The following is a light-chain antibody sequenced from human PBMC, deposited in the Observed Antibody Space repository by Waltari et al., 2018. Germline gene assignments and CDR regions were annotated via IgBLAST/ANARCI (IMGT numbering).Light chain of an antibody. CDR3: SSYTSSRTLV. CDR2: EVN. J-gene: IGLJ2*01. Sequence: QSALTQPASVSEPPGQSITIACTGTRSDVGGFNYVSWYQQHPGKAPNPMIYEVNNRPSGVSNRFSGSKSGNTASLTISGLQAEDEADYYCSSYTSSRTLVFGGGTKLTVL. CDR1: RSDVGGFNY. V-gene: IGLV2-14*01.